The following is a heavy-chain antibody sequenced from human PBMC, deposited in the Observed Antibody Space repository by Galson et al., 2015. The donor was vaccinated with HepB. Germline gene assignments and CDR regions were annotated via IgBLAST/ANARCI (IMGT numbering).Heavy chain of an antibody. V-gene: IGHV1-46*01. J-gene: IGHJ4*02. D-gene: IGHD6-19*01. Sequence: SVKVSCKAFGYTFTQYYMNWVRQAPGQGLEWMGIINPNGGSTNYAQKFQGRVTMTRDTSTSTVYMELSSLRSEDTAVYYCARDPADPVPGTIDFWGQGTLVTVSS. CDR2: INPNGGST. CDR1: GYTFTQYY. CDR3: ARDPADPVPGTIDF.